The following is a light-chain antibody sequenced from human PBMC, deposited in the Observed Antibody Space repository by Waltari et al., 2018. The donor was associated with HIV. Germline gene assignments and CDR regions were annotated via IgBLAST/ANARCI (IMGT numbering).Light chain of an antibody. CDR3: QQYNEWPRT. CDR2: GPS. CDR1: QSVSNN. Sequence: EIVMTQSPDTLSVSPGERATLSCRASQSVSNNLAWYQQKPGQAPRLLVYGPSTMATGTPSRFSASGSGTEFTLTISSLQSEDFAIYYCQQYNEWPRTFGQGTKVEIK. J-gene: IGKJ1*01. V-gene: IGKV3-15*01.